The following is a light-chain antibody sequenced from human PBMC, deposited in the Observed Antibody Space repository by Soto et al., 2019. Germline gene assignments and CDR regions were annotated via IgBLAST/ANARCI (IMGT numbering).Light chain of an antibody. CDR1: QSVSSS. J-gene: IGKJ5*01. CDR2: GAS. CDR3: QQYNNWLSIT. Sequence: IVLTQSPANLSVSPGERATLSCRASQSVSSSLAWYQQKPGRSPRLLIYGASTRAIGIPARFSGSGSGTEFTLTISSLQSEDFAVYYCQQYNNWLSITFGQGTRLEIK. V-gene: IGKV3-15*01.